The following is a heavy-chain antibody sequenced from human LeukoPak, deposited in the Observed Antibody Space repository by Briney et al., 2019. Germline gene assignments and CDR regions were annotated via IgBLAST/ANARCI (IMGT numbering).Heavy chain of an antibody. CDR2: IYFRGNT. J-gene: IGHJ5*02. CDR3: ARGRGYSSLGPGGTFDP. CDR1: GGSMISSSYY. D-gene: IGHD6-6*01. Sequence: SETLSLTCTVSGGSMISSSYYWGWLRQPPGKGLEWIGNIYFRGNTYYNPSLKSRVTISVDMSDNQFSLKLSSVTAADTAVYYCARGRGYSSLGPGGTFDPWGQGTLVTVSS. V-gene: IGHV4-39*07.